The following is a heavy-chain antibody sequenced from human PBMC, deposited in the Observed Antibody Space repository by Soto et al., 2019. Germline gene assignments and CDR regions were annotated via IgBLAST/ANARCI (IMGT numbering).Heavy chain of an antibody. D-gene: IGHD2-15*01. CDR3: ARGWYQSYFDY. CDR1: GFIFSNYG. V-gene: IGHV3-48*02. J-gene: IGHJ4*02. Sequence: EVQLVESGGGLVQPGGSLRLSCAASGFIFSNYGMNWVRQAPRTGLEWVSYISGSSGVILYADSVKGRFTISRDNAKNSLFLQMNSLRDEDTAVYYCARGWYQSYFDYWGQGTLVPVSS. CDR2: ISGSSGVI.